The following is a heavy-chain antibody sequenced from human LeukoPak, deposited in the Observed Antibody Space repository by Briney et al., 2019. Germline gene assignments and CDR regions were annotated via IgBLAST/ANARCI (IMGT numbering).Heavy chain of an antibody. J-gene: IGHJ4*02. CDR1: GGSFSDYY. CDR3: ARLRWLHQTYYFDY. V-gene: IGHV4-34*01. Sequence: PSETLSLTCAVYGGSFSDYYWSWIRQPPGKGLELIGEINHSGSTNYNPSLKSRVTISIDTSKRQFSLKLSSVTAADTAVYYCARLRWLHQTYYFDYWGQGTLVTVSS. D-gene: IGHD5-24*01. CDR2: INHSGST.